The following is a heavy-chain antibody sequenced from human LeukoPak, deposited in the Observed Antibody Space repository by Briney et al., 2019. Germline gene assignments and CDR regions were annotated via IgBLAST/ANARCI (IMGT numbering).Heavy chain of an antibody. Sequence: GGSLRLSCAASGFTFSNYGMHWVRQAPGKGLEWVSFISSTSTIYYADSVKGRFTISRDNAKNSLYLQMNSLRDEDTAVYYCAREADSGYVFDYWGQGTLVTVSS. J-gene: IGHJ4*02. CDR2: ISSTSTI. V-gene: IGHV3-48*02. D-gene: IGHD5-12*01. CDR1: GFTFSNYG. CDR3: AREADSGYVFDY.